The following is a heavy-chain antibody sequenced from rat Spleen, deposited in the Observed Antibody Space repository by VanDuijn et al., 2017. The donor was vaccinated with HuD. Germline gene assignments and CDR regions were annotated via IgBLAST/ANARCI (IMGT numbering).Heavy chain of an antibody. CDR3: TRQRGVYSSAQFDY. CDR1: GFTFSNYD. J-gene: IGHJ2*01. D-gene: IGHD3-3*01. CDR2: ISPSGAST. Sequence: EVQLVESGGDLVQPGRSLKLSCAASGFTFSNYDMAWVRQAPTKGLEWVASISPSGASTYYRDSVKGRFTVSRDNAKNTLYLQMDSLRSEDTATYYCTRQRGVYSSAQFDYWGQGVMVTVSS. V-gene: IGHV5S13*01.